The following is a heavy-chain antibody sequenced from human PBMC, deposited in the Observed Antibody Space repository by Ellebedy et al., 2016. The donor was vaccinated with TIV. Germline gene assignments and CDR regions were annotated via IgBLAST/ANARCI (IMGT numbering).Heavy chain of an antibody. CDR2: SYYTGST. CDR3: ARDYYFYMDV. CDR1: GDTISGSTSY. J-gene: IGHJ6*03. Sequence: SETLSLXXKVSGDTISGSTSYWGWVRQSAGKGLEWIGSSYYTGSTYYNPSLKSRVTVSVDTSKNQFSLKLTSVTAADTAIYYCARDYYFYMDVWGKGTPVTISS. V-gene: IGHV4-39*02.